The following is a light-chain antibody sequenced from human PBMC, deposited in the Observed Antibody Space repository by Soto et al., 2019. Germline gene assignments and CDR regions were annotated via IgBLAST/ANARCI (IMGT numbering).Light chain of an antibody. V-gene: IGLV1-51*01. CDR2: DDN. CDR3: GTWDSSLSAGV. CDR1: SSNIGSNY. J-gene: IGLJ2*01. Sequence: QSVLTQPPSVSAAPRQKVTISCSGSSSNIGSNYVSWYQQLPGTAPKLLIYDDNKRPSGIPDRFSGSKSGTSATLGITGLQTGDEADYYCGTWDSSLSAGVFGGGTKVTVL.